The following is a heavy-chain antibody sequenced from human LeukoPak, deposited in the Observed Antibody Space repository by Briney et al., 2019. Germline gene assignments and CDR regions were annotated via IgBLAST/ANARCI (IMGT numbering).Heavy chain of an antibody. J-gene: IGHJ4*02. V-gene: IGHV3-9*01. D-gene: IGHD5-18*01. Sequence: QAGGSLRLSCAASGFTFDDYAMHWVRQAPGKGLEWVSGISWNSGSIGYADSVKGRFTISRDNAKNSLYLQMNSLRAEDTAVYYCARDEGDTAMAYWGQGTLVTVSS. CDR1: GFTFDDYA. CDR3: ARDEGDTAMAY. CDR2: ISWNSGSI.